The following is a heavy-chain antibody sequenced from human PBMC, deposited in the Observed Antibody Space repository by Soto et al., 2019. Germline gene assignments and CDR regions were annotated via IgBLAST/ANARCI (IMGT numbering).Heavy chain of an antibody. J-gene: IGHJ6*02. CDR2: ISYDGSNK. CDR3: AKDLVTYYDFWSGYKPHDMGYYYYGMDV. D-gene: IGHD3-3*01. V-gene: IGHV3-30*18. CDR1: GFTFSSYG. Sequence: QVQLVESGGGVVQPGRSLRLSCAASGFTFSSYGMHWVRQAPGKGLEWVAVISYDGSNKYYADSVKGRFTISRDNSKNTLYLQMNSLRAEDTAVYYCAKDLVTYYDFWSGYKPHDMGYYYYGMDVWGQGTTVTVSS.